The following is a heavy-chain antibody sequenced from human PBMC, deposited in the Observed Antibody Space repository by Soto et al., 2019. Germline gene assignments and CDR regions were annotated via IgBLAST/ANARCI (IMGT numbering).Heavy chain of an antibody. D-gene: IGHD1-26*01. Sequence: QLHLQESGPGLVKPSETLSLTCTVSGGSISSSTHYWGWIRQPPGKGLAWIGSIYYSGSTHYNPSLQSRVSRSVVSSQNQFSMKGSSVTAADTAVYYCARRTIVGGIKSFYFDYWGQGTPVTVSS. CDR2: IYYSGST. J-gene: IGHJ4*02. CDR1: GGSISSSTHY. CDR3: ARRTIVGGIKSFYFDY. V-gene: IGHV4-39*01.